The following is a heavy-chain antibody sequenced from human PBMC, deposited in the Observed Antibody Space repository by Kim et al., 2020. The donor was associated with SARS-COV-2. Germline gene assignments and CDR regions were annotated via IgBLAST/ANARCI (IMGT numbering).Heavy chain of an antibody. CDR3: TRAPLYYYDSSGNGAFDI. J-gene: IGHJ3*02. D-gene: IGHD3-22*01. V-gene: IGHV3-49*02. Sequence: KGRFTITRDDSKSIAYLQMNSLKTEDTAVYYCTRAPLYYYDSSGNGAFDIWGQGTMVTVSS.